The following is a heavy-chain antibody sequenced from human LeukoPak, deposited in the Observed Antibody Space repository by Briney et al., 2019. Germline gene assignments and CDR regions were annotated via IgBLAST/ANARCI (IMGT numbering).Heavy chain of an antibody. Sequence: GGSLRLSCAASGFTFSSYWMHWVRQAPGKGLVWVSCINSDGSSTSYADSVKGRFTISRDNAKNTLYLQMNSLRAEDTAVYYCAAPPPRSYYYDSSGQLDYWGQGTLVTVSS. CDR3: AAPPPRSYYYDSSGQLDY. J-gene: IGHJ4*02. CDR1: GFTFSSYW. V-gene: IGHV3-74*01. CDR2: INSDGSST. D-gene: IGHD3-22*01.